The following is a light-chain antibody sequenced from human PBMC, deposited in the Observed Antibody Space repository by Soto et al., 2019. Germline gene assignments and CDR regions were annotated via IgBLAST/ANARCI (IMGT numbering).Light chain of an antibody. CDR2: EVK. CDR3: ASFGTTTSLYV. V-gene: IGLV2-14*01. Sequence: QSVLTQPASVSGSPGQSITISCTGTTNDVGASNYVSWYQHHPGEAPKLVIYEVKNRPSGVSHRFSGSKSGNTASLTISWLQDDDEADDYCASFGTTTSLYVFGTGTKVTVL. J-gene: IGLJ1*01. CDR1: TNDVGASNY.